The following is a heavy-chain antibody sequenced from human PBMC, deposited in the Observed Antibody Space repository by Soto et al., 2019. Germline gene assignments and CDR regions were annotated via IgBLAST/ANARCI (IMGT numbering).Heavy chain of an antibody. CDR1: GFTFRSYG. CDR2: IWYDGSSK. D-gene: IGHD2-2*03. Sequence: QEQLVESGGGVVQPGRSLRLSCVASGFTFRSYGMYWVRQAPGKGLEWVATIWYDGSSKYYAHSVKGRFIISRDNSNNTLYLQLNSLRVYHKAVYYCARWIEFGAFDVWGQGTLVPVSA. J-gene: IGHJ3*01. V-gene: IGHV3-33*01. CDR3: ARWIEFGAFDV.